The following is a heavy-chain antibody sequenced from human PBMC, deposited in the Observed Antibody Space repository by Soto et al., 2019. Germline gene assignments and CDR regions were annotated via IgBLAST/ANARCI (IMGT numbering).Heavy chain of an antibody. J-gene: IGHJ4*02. CDR3: ARAMSSAAGLYFDF. CDR2: IHTTDGT. V-gene: IGHV4-4*07. Sequence: QVQLQESGPGLVKPSETLSLTCTVSGGSISSYYWSWIRQPAGKGMEWIGRIHTTDGTNYNPSLKSRVPMSIDTSNNRFSLKLSSLTAADTAVYYCARAMSSAAGLYFDFWGQGTLVTVSS. CDR1: GGSISSYY. D-gene: IGHD6-13*01.